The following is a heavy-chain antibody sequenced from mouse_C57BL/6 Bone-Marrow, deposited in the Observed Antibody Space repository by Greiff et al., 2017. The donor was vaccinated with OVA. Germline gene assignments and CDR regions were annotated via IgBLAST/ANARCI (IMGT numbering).Heavy chain of an antibody. CDR3: AREDDGGFAY. V-gene: IGHV3-6*01. CDR1: GYSITSGYY. CDR2: ISYDGSN. J-gene: IGHJ3*01. Sequence: EVKVEESGPGLVKPSQSLSLTCSVTGYSITSGYYWNWIRQFPGDKLEWMGYISYDGSNNYNPYLKNRISITPDKSKAQFFLKLKSVTTDDTATYSCAREDDGGFAYWGQGTLVTVSA.